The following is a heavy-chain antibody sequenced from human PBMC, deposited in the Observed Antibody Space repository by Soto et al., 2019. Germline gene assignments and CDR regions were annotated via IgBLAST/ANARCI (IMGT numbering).Heavy chain of an antibody. V-gene: IGHV1-69*05. CDR3: ARCTSGGITIFRLFKPDYYYYGMDV. D-gene: IGHD3-3*01. Sequence: ASVKVSCKASGGTFSGYAISWVRQAPGQGLEWMGGIIPIFGTANYAQKFQGRVTITTDESTSTAYMELSSLRSEDTAVYYCARCTSGGITIFRLFKPDYYYYGMDVWGQGTTVTVSS. CDR1: GGTFSGYA. J-gene: IGHJ6*02. CDR2: IIPIFGTA.